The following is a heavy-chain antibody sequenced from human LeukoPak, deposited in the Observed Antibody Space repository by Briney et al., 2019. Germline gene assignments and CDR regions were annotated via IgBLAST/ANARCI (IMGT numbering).Heavy chain of an antibody. CDR1: GYTFTGYY. Sequence: ASVKVSCKASGYTFTGYYMHWVRQAPGQGLEWMGWINPNSGGTNYAQKFQGRVTMTRDTSISAAYMELSRLRSDDTAVYYCARAEYDFWSGYVSFGRGIGIVDYWGQGTLVTVSS. D-gene: IGHD3-3*01. J-gene: IGHJ4*02. CDR3: ARAEYDFWSGYVSFGRGIGIVDY. V-gene: IGHV1-2*02. CDR2: INPNSGGT.